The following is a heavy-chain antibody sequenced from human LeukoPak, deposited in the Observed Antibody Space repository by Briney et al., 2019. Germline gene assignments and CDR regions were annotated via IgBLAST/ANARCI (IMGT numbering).Heavy chain of an antibody. CDR3: ARLDCGGDCYVDY. CDR1: GASFTSDY. Sequence: SETLSLTCTVSGASFTSDYWSWIRQPPGKGLEWIGYIYYSGTTTYNPSLERRVTMSVDMSKTQFSLRLNSVTATDTAVYYCARLDCGGDCYVDYWGQGTLVTVSS. J-gene: IGHJ4*02. CDR2: IYYSGTT. V-gene: IGHV4-59*08. D-gene: IGHD2-21*02.